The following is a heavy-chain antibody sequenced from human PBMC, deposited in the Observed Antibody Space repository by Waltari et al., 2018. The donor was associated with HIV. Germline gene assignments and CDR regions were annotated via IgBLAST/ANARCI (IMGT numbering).Heavy chain of an antibody. V-gene: IGHV1-2*04. J-gene: IGHJ4*02. Sequence: QVHLVPSGAEVKTPGASVKVSCPASGYSFLDNYIHWVRRAPGQGLEWVGWINPRSGDTKSAQKFQGWVTLTRDTSVNTAYMEVNRLRSADTAVYYCARWAGTTNGLDSWGRGTLITVFS. CDR1: GYSFLDNY. CDR3: ARWAGTTNGLDS. D-gene: IGHD2-8*01. CDR2: INPRSGDT.